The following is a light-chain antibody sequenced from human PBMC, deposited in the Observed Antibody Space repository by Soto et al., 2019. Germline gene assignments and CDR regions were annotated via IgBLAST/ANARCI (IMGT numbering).Light chain of an antibody. CDR1: QSVSTNQ. J-gene: IGKJ4*01. CDR3: QYYYESSP. CDR2: GES. Sequence: EIVMTQSPATLSVSPGERATLSCRASQSVSTNQLAWYQQKPGQAPSLPIYGESSRATGIADRFSASGSGTDFTLTTSSLKPEDFAVYYCQYYYESSPFGRGTKVDI. V-gene: IGKV3-20*01.